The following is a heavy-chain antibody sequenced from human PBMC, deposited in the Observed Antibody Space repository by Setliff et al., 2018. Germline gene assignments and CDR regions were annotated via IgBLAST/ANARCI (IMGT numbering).Heavy chain of an antibody. V-gene: IGHV3-23*01. CDR2: ISGSGRNT. J-gene: IGHJ5*02. CDR1: GFSFSNYA. CDR3: AKEDYSASSGYYYETPWFDP. Sequence: GGSLRLSCAASGFSFSNYAMNWVRQAPGKGLEWVSGISGSGRNTYYADSVKGRFTISRDNSQNTVFLQVNSLRPEDSAVYYCAKEDYSASSGYYYETPWFDPWGQGTLVTVSS. D-gene: IGHD3-22*01.